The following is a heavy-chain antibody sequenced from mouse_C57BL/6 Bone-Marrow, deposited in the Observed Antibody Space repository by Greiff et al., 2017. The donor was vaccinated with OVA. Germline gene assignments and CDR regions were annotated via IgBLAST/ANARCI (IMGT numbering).Heavy chain of an antibody. CDR2: IRNKANNHAT. CDR3: TLLLLRYWYFDV. V-gene: IGHV6-6*01. J-gene: IGHJ1*03. Sequence: EVKVVESGGGLVQPGGSMKLSCAASGFTFSDAWMDWVRQSPEKGLEWVAEIRNKANNHATYYAESVKGRFTISRDDSKSSVYLQMNSLRAEDTGIYYCTLLLLRYWYFDVWGTGTTVTVSS. CDR1: GFTFSDAW. D-gene: IGHD1-1*01.